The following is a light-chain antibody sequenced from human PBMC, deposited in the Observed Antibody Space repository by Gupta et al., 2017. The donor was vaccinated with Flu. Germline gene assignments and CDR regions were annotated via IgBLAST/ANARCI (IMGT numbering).Light chain of an antibody. CDR3: QQVNSYPLT. Sequence: DIQLTQSPSFLSASVGDRVTITCRASQGISSYLAWYQLKPWKAPKVLIYAASTLQSGVPSRFRGSGSGTEFTLTISSLQPEDFATYSCQQVNSYPLTFGGGTKVEI. CDR2: AAS. V-gene: IGKV1-9*01. J-gene: IGKJ4*01. CDR1: QGISSY.